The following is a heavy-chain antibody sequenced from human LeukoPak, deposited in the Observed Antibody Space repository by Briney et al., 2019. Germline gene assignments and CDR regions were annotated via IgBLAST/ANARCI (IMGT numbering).Heavy chain of an antibody. CDR1: GGSISSYY. V-gene: IGHV4-59*12. D-gene: IGHD4-23*01. CDR3: GRETGDDYGGK. Sequence: SETLSLTCTVSGGSISSYYWSWLRQPPGKGLEGIGYIYYNGSTKYNPSLKSRVTISLDMSKNQFSLKLSSVTAADTAVYYCGRETGDDYGGKWGQGTLVTVSS. CDR2: IYYNGST. J-gene: IGHJ4*02.